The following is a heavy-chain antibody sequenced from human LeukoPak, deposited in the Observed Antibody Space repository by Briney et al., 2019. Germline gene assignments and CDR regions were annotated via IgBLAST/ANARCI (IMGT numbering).Heavy chain of an antibody. D-gene: IGHD3-22*01. Sequence: PGGSLRLSCAASGFTFSTYAMHWVRQAPGKGLEWVALISYDGSNKYYADSVKGRFTISRDNAKNSLYLQMNSLRAEDTAVYYCASQAVGEYYYDSSGYSIDYWGQGTLVTVSS. V-gene: IGHV3-30-3*01. J-gene: IGHJ4*02. CDR3: ASQAVGEYYYDSSGYSIDY. CDR2: ISYDGSNK. CDR1: GFTFSTYA.